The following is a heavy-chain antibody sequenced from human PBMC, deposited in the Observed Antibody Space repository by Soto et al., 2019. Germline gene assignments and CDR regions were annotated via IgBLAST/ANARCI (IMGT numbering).Heavy chain of an antibody. D-gene: IGHD2-15*01. CDR2: IYHSGTF. CDR3: VMSVTAATWQYSGIEV. J-gene: IGHJ6*02. CDR1: GDSVSSSSC. Sequence: QVRLQESGPGLVEPSGTLSLTCAVSGDSVSSSSCWSWVRQAPGKGLEWIGEIYHSGTFNYNPFLGSQVSLVRDKSRNQLSLNLESVTAADTAVYYCVMSVTAATWQYSGIEVWGQGTTVTVSS. V-gene: IGHV4-4*02.